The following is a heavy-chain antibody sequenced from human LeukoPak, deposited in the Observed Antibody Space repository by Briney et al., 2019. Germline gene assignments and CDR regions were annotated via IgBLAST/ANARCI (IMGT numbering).Heavy chain of an antibody. D-gene: IGHD1-7*01. CDR2: ISSSSSTI. CDR3: ARVNYQPLNYYYYMDV. CDR1: GFTFSSYS. J-gene: IGHJ6*03. Sequence: GGSLRLSCAASGFTFSSYSMNWVRQAPGKGLEWVSYISSSSSTIYYADSVKGRFTISRDNAKNSLYLQMNSLRAEDTAVYYCARVNYQPLNYYYYMDVWGKGTTVTVSS. V-gene: IGHV3-48*01.